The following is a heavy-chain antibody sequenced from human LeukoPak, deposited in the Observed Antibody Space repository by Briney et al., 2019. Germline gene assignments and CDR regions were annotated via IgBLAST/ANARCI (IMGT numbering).Heavy chain of an antibody. CDR1: GFTFSSHA. V-gene: IGHV3-48*01. J-gene: IGHJ4*02. Sequence: PGGSLRLSCAASGFTFSSHAIHWVRQAPGKGLEWISYISRDSGIIYYADSVRGRFTASRDNAKNSLYLQMHSLRAEDTAVYYCVRDNPKCCGVVPANIDDFWGQGTLVTVSS. CDR3: VRDNPKCCGVVPANIDDF. CDR2: ISRDSGII. D-gene: IGHD2-15*01.